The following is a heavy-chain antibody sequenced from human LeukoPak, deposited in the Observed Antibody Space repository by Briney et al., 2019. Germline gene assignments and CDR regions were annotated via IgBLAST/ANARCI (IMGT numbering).Heavy chain of an antibody. CDR3: AREAEYSYGHNFDY. J-gene: IGHJ4*02. Sequence: ASVTVSRMASGYTFTSYYMHWVRQAPGQGLEWMGIINPSGGSTRYAQKFQDRVTMTRDTSTSTVYMELSSLRSEDTAVYYCAREAEYSYGHNFDYWGQGTLVTVSS. CDR1: GYTFTSYY. D-gene: IGHD5-18*01. V-gene: IGHV1-46*01. CDR2: INPSGGST.